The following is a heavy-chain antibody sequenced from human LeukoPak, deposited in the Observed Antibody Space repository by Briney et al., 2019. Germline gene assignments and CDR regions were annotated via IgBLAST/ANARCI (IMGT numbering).Heavy chain of an antibody. Sequence: SETLSFTCTVSGGSISSYYWSWIRQPPGKGLEWIGYIYYSGSTNYNPSLKSRVTISVDTSKNQFSLKLSSVTAADTAVYYCARHSGWYPFDYWGQGTLVTVSS. D-gene: IGHD6-19*01. CDR3: ARHSGWYPFDY. J-gene: IGHJ4*02. CDR1: GGSISSYY. CDR2: IYYSGST. V-gene: IGHV4-59*08.